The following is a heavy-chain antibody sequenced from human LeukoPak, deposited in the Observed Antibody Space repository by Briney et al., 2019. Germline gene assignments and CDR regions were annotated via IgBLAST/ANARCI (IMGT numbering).Heavy chain of an antibody. Sequence: SETLSLTCTVSGGSISSSSYYWGWIRQPPGKGLEWIGSIYYSGSTNYNPSLKSRVTISVDTSKNQFSLKLSSVTAADTAVYYCARVSTVTTIWRKVGDAFDIWGQGTMVTVSS. CDR2: IYYSGST. V-gene: IGHV4-39*07. CDR3: ARVSTVTTIWRKVGDAFDI. D-gene: IGHD4-17*01. J-gene: IGHJ3*02. CDR1: GGSISSSSYY.